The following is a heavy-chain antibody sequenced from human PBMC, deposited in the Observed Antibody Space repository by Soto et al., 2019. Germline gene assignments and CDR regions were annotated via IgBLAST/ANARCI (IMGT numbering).Heavy chain of an antibody. Sequence: SDTLSLTCTVAGFSIRSSSYYWGWIRQPPGKGLEWIGSIYYSGSTYYNPSLKSRVTISVDTSKNQFSLKLSSVTAADTAVYYCARTSNNWNDFYYYYGMDVWGQGTTVT. CDR3: ARTSNNWNDFYYYYGMDV. D-gene: IGHD1-1*01. V-gene: IGHV4-39*01. J-gene: IGHJ6*02. CDR1: GFSIRSSSYY. CDR2: IYYSGST.